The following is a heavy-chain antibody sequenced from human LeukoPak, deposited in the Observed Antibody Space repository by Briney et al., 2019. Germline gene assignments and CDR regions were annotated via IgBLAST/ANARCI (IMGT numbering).Heavy chain of an antibody. CDR2: ISVYNGNT. Sequence: ASVKVSCKASGYSFTSYGISWVRLAPGQGLEWMGWISVYNGNTDYAQKLQGRVTMTTDTSTSTAYMELRSLRSDDTAVYYCARDWGSPFDGMDVWGQGTTVTVSS. V-gene: IGHV1-18*01. CDR3: ARDWGSPFDGMDV. J-gene: IGHJ6*02. D-gene: IGHD3-16*01. CDR1: GYSFTSYG.